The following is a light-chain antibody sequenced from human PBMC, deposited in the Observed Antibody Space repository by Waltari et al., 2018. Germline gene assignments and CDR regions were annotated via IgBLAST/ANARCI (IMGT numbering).Light chain of an antibody. CDR1: RCNIGAGHE. Sequence: QSVLTQPPSVSGAPGQRVTISYTGSRCNIGAGHETHWYQQHPGKAPRLLIYDVTTRPLGVPNRFFGSQSGTSASLAITGLQAEDEGDYYCRSYASGLSVVFGGGTKLTVL. V-gene: IGLV1-40*01. CDR2: DVT. CDR3: RSYASGLSVV. J-gene: IGLJ3*02.